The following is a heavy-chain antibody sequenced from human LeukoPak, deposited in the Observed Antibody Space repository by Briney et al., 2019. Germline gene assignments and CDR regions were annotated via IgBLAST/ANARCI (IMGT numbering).Heavy chain of an antibody. V-gene: IGHV5-51*06. D-gene: IGHD2-2*01. CDR3: ARESETSRRFYAP. CDR2: IYPGDSDA. J-gene: IGHJ5*02. CDR1: GYTFSNYW. Sequence: GESLKISCTGSGYTFSNYWIGWVRQMPGKGLEWMGIIYPGDSDANYSPSFQGQVTFSVDESRTTVYLEWASLKASDTAMYFCARESETSRRFYAPWGQGTLVTVSS.